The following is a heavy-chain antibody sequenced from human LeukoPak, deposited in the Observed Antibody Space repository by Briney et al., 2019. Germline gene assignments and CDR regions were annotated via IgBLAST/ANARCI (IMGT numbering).Heavy chain of an antibody. Sequence: SETLSLTCAVYGGSFSGYYWSWIRQPPGKGLEWIGEINHSGSTNYNPSLKSRVTISVDTSKNQFSLKLSSVTAADTAVYYCARCSYGSGFDYWGQGTLVTVSS. D-gene: IGHD3-10*01. CDR2: INHSGST. CDR3: ARCSYGSGFDY. J-gene: IGHJ4*02. V-gene: IGHV4-34*01. CDR1: GGSFSGYY.